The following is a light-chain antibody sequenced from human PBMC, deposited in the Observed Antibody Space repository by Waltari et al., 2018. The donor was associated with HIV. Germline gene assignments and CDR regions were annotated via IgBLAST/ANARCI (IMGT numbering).Light chain of an antibody. CDR1: SSDLGAYDS. Sequence: QSALTQPPSPSGSLGQSVTIPCTGSSSDLGAYDSVSWFQQHPRSAPKLLLYEVTRRPSTVSDRFSGSRSGSTAFLTVAGLQPDDEATYFCSSYGDSLRVLFGGGTNVTVL. CDR3: SSYGDSLRVL. CDR2: EVT. V-gene: IGLV2-8*01. J-gene: IGLJ3*02.